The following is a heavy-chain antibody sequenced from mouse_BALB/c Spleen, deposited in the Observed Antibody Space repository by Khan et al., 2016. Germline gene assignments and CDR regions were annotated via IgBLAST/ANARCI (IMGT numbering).Heavy chain of an antibody. V-gene: IGHV14-3*02. CDR3: EGNYGGYYTMDY. D-gene: IGHD2-1*01. J-gene: IGHJ4*01. Sequence: VQLKESGPDLVKPGASVKLSCTGSGFNIRDTYMHWVKQRPEQGLEWIGRIDPANGNTKYDPKFQGKATITADTSSNTGYLQLSSLPSEDTAVYYGEGNYGGYYTMDYWGQGTSVTVSS. CDR1: GFNIRDTY. CDR2: IDPANGNT.